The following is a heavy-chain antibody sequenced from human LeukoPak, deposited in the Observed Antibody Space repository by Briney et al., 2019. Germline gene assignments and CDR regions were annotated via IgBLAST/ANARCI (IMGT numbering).Heavy chain of an antibody. V-gene: IGHV1-18*01. D-gene: IGHD3-3*02. J-gene: IGHJ4*02. Sequence: ASVKVSCRASGYTFSNNDIFWVRQAPGQGLEWMAWISPYHGKSNYAQNFQGRVTVTTDTSTRTAYMELRSLRPDDTAVYYYQVMFGPLEGAHWGQGTLVTVSS. CDR2: ISPYHGKS. CDR1: GYTFSNND. CDR3: QVMFGPLEGAH.